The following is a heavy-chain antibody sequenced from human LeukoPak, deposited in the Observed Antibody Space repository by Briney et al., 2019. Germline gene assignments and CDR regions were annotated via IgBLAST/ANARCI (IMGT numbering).Heavy chain of an antibody. V-gene: IGHV3-30*02. CDR1: GFTFSSYA. CDR2: IRSDGGIK. CDR3: AKDVPAAYFDY. D-gene: IGHD2-2*01. J-gene: IGHJ4*02. Sequence: GGSLRLSCAASGFTFSSYAMSWVRQAPGKGLEWVAFIRSDGGIKYYADSVKGRFTISRDNSKNTLYLQVNSLRAEDTAVYFCAKDVPAAYFDYWGQGTLVTVSS.